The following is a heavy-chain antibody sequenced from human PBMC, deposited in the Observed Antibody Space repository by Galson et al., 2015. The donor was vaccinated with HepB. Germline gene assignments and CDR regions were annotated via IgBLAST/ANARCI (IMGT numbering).Heavy chain of an antibody. CDR3: ARDLSEGDQLLLWVYPSTYGMDV. D-gene: IGHD2-2*01. J-gene: IGHJ6*02. CDR2: IKQDGSEK. V-gene: IGHV3-7*03. CDR1: GFTFSSYS. Sequence: SLRLSCAASGFTFSSYSMNWVRQAPGKGLEWVANIKQDGSEKYYVDSAKGRLTISRDNAKKSLYLQMNSLRDEDTAVYYCARDLSEGDQLLLWVYPSTYGMDVWGQGTTVTVSS.